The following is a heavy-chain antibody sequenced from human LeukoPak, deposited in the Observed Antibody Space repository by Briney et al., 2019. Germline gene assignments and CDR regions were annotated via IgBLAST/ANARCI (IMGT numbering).Heavy chain of an antibody. D-gene: IGHD6-6*01. CDR3: ARDLPYGSSDRTPFDY. V-gene: IGHV1-18*01. CDR1: GYTVTSYG. J-gene: IGHJ4*02. Sequence: ASVKVSCKASGYTVTSYGISWVRQAPGQGLEWMGWISAYNGNTNHAQKFQGRVTMTTDTSTSTAYMEVRSLRSDDTAVYYCARDLPYGSSDRTPFDYWGQGTLVTVSS. CDR2: ISAYNGNT.